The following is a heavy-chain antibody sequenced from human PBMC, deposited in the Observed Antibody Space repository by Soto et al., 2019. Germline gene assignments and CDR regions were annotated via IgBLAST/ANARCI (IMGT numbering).Heavy chain of an antibody. Sequence: QVQLVQSGAEVKKPGSSVKVSCKASGGTFSSYTISWVRQAPGQGLEWMGRIIPILSIANYAQKFQGRVTITADKSTSTAYMELSSLRSEDTAVYYCASRDVGATTDYYYGLDVWGQGTTVTVSS. CDR1: GGTFSSYT. V-gene: IGHV1-69*02. D-gene: IGHD1-26*01. J-gene: IGHJ6*02. CDR2: IIPILSIA. CDR3: ASRDVGATTDYYYGLDV.